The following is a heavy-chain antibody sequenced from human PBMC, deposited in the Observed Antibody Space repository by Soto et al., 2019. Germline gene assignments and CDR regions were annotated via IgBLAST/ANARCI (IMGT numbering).Heavy chain of an antibody. Sequence: PGTLSLTCIVSGGSISNYYWSWVRQPPGKGLEWIGYIYYRGSTNYNPSLKSRVTISVDTHKNQYPLKLSSVTAAETAVYYCARGGYNWNDLTDYWGQGTLVTVSS. D-gene: IGHD1-20*01. J-gene: IGHJ4*01. CDR3: ARGGYNWNDLTDY. CDR1: GGSISNYY. V-gene: IGHV4-59*01. CDR2: IYYRGST.